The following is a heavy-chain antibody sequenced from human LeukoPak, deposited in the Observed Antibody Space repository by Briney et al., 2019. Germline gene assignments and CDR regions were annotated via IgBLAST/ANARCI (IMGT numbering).Heavy chain of an antibody. V-gene: IGHV3-21*01. Sequence: GSLRLSCAASGFTLSTYTMNWVRQAPGKGLEWVSSISSSSNYIYYVDSVKGRFTISRDDAKNSLSLQMNSLRAEDTAVYYCARSGIKMVRGVIIKSPYHMDVWGKGTTVTVSS. D-gene: IGHD3-10*01. J-gene: IGHJ6*03. CDR3: ARSGIKMVRGVIIKSPYHMDV. CDR1: GFTLSTYT. CDR2: ISSSSNYI.